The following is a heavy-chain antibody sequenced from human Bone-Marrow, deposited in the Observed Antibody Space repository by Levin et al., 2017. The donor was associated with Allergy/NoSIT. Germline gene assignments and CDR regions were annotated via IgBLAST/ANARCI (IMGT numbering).Heavy chain of an antibody. CDR2: INHSGST. D-gene: IGHD3-10*02. CDR1: GGSFSGYY. Sequence: GSLRLSCAVYGGSFSGYYWSWIRQPPGKGLEWIGEINHSGSTNYNPSLKSRVTISVDTSKNQFSLKLSSVTAADTAVYYCARVVTCSGSWNWFDPWGQGTLVTVSS. J-gene: IGHJ5*02. CDR3: ARVVTCSGSWNWFDP. V-gene: IGHV4-34*01.